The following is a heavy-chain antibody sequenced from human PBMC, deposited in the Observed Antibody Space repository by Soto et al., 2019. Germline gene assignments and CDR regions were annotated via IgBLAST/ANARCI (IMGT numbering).Heavy chain of an antibody. Sequence: SETLSLTCTVSGGSIRSSSYHWGWIRQPPGKGLECIGNTYYSGSTNYNPSLKSRVTISVDTSKNQFSLKLSSVTAADTAVYYCARGPDGGSSDYYYYYYMDVWGKGTTVTVSS. CDR1: GGSIRSSSYH. D-gene: IGHD6-6*01. V-gene: IGHV4-39*01. CDR2: TYYSGST. J-gene: IGHJ6*03. CDR3: ARGPDGGSSDYYYYYYMDV.